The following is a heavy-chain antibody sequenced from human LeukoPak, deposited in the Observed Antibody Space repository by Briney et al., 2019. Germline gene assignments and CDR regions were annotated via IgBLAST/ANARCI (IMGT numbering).Heavy chain of an antibody. CDR1: GGSISSYY. J-gene: IGHJ5*02. CDR3: ARVGAYNWFDP. D-gene: IGHD3-10*01. CDR2: IHYSGST. Sequence: PSETLSLTCTVSGGSISSYYWNWIRQPPGKGLEWIGYIHYSGSTNYNPSLKSRATISVDTSKNQFSLKLSSVTAADTAVYYCARVGAYNWFDPWGQGTLVTVSS. V-gene: IGHV4-59*01.